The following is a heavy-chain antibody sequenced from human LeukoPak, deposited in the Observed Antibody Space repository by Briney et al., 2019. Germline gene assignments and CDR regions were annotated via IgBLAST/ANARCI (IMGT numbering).Heavy chain of an antibody. V-gene: IGHV3-30-3*01. Sequence: PGGSLRLSCAASGFTVSSNYMSWVRQAPGKGLEWVAVISYDGSNKYYADSVKGRFTISRDNSKNTLYLQMNSLRAEDTAVYYCASPRGYSGLETTPGGQGALVTVSS. D-gene: IGHD5-12*01. CDR3: ASPRGYSGLETTP. CDR1: GFTVSSNY. CDR2: ISYDGSNK. J-gene: IGHJ4*02.